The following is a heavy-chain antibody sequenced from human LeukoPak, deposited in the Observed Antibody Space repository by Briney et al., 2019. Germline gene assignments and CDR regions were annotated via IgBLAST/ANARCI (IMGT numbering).Heavy chain of an antibody. D-gene: IGHD6-13*01. CDR1: GFTFSSYA. CDR2: ISGSGGST. Sequence: GGSLRLSCAASGFTFSSYAMSWVRQAPGKGLDWVSAISGSGGSTYYADSVKGRFTISRDNSKNTLYLQMNSLRAEDTAVYYCAKARSEQLVLFDWGQGTLVTVSS. J-gene: IGHJ4*02. CDR3: AKARSEQLVLFD. V-gene: IGHV3-23*01.